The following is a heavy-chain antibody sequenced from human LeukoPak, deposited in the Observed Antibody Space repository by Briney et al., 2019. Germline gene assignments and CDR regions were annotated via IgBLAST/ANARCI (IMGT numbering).Heavy chain of an antibody. D-gene: IGHD2-8*01. J-gene: IGHJ2*01. CDR1: GESFIDYY. V-gene: IGHV4-34*01. CDR2: IKHGGGT. Sequence: SETLSLTCSVSGESFIDYYWAWIRQPPGKGLEWIGEIKHGGGTNYSPSLKSRVTISQDTYRNQFSLNLKSVTAADTAVYYCAVPTSVFYWYFDLWGRGTLVTVSS. CDR3: AVPTSVFYWYFDL.